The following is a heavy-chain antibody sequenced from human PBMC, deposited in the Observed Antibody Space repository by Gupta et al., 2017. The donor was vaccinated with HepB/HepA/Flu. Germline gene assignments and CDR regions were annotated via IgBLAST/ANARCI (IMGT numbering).Heavy chain of an antibody. CDR1: GFSLSPFW. J-gene: IGHJ4*02. Sequence: EVQLVEPGGGLVQPGGSMILSCAASGFSLSPFWMNWVRQPPGTGLEWVANIEQNGNVKRYVDSGGGRFTVSRDNAKNSLFLQMNSLRDDDTAIYYCVSWGSGLNYWGQGALVTVSS. D-gene: IGHD6-25*01. CDR2: IEQNGNVK. CDR3: VSWGSGLNY. V-gene: IGHV3-7*01.